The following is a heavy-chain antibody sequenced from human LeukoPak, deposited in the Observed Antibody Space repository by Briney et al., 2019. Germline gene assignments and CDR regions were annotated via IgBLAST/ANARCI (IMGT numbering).Heavy chain of an antibody. J-gene: IGHJ4*02. D-gene: IGHD2-2*01. CDR1: GFAFSTYW. CDR2: INGDGSST. CDR3: ARSTGAAAFDY. Sequence: GGSLRLSCAASGFAFSTYWIHWVRQVPGKGLVWVSRINGDGSSTSYADSVKGRFTVSRDNAKNTLFLQMNSLTADDTAVDYCARSTGAAAFDYWGQGTLVTVSS. V-gene: IGHV3-74*01.